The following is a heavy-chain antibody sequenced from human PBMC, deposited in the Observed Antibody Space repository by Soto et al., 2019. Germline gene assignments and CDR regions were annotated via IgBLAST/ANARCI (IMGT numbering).Heavy chain of an antibody. CDR2: ISSSSSYR. J-gene: IGHJ5*02. Sequence: LRLSCAASGFTFSSYSMNWVRHAPVKGLDWVSSISSSSSYRYYPDSVKGRFTISRDNAKNSLYLQMNSLRAEDTAVYYCARNPIPCRGSEGWFETWGQGTLVTVSS. D-gene: IGHD2-15*01. CDR1: GFTFSSYS. V-gene: IGHV3-21*01. CDR3: ARNPIPCRGSEGWFET.